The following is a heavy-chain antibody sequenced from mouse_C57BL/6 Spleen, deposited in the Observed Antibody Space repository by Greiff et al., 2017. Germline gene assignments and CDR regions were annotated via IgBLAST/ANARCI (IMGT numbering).Heavy chain of an antibody. J-gene: IGHJ2*01. CDR1: GYAFSSSW. CDR2: IYPGDGDT. V-gene: IGHV1-82*01. D-gene: IGHD2-4*01. Sequence: QVQLQQSGPELVKPGASVKISCKASGYAFSSSWMNWVKQRPGKGLEWIGRIYPGDGDTNYNGKFKGKATLTADKSSSTAYMQLSSLTSEDSAVYFCARSGYDYDLDWGQGTTLTVSS. CDR3: ARSGYDYDLD.